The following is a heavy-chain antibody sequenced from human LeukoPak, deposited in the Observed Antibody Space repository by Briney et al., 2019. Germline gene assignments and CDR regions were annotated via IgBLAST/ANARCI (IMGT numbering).Heavy chain of an antibody. D-gene: IGHD3-3*01. J-gene: IGHJ4*02. CDR3: AKDQRSDTINYTPYWDS. CDR2: ISAYNGNT. V-gene: IGHV1-18*01. CDR1: GYTFTSYG. Sequence: ASVKVSCKASGYTFTSYGISWVRQAPGQGLEWMGWISAYNGNTNYAQKLQGRVTMTTDTSTSTAYMELRSLRSDDTAIYYCAKDQRSDTINYTPYWDSWGQGALVTVSS.